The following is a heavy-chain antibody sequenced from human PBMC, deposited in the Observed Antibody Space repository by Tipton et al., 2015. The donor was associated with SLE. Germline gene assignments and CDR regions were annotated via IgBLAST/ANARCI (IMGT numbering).Heavy chain of an antibody. CDR2: ISFDGSNT. CDR1: GFTFNSYS. CDR3: ASPYGGDYYDSSGYHL. J-gene: IGHJ4*02. V-gene: IGHV3-30*04. Sequence: SLRLSCAASGFTFNSYSMHWVRQAPGQGLEWVALISFDGSNTYCADSMKGRFTISRDNSKNTLYLQMNSLSADDTAVYFCASPYGGDYYDSSGYHLWGQGTQFTVSS. D-gene: IGHD3-22*01.